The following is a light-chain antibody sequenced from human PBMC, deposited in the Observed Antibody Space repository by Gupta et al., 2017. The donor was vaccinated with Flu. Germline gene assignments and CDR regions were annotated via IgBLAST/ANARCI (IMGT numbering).Light chain of an antibody. CDR3: QQYNDWPRGT. CDR2: AAS. Sequence: ATLSLSPGERATLSCRASQSVNTNLAWYQQKPGQAPRLLIYAASTRATGIPARFSGSGSGTEFTLTISSLQSEDFAVYYCQQYNDWPRGTFGQGTKVEIK. CDR1: QSVNTN. J-gene: IGKJ1*01. V-gene: IGKV3-15*01.